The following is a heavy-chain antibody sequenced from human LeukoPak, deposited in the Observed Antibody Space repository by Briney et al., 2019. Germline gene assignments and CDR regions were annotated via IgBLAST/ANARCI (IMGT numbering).Heavy chain of an antibody. V-gene: IGHV1-18*01. CDR3: ARDLLWFGELPFDY. CDR2: ISAYNGNT. D-gene: IGHD3-10*01. Sequence: ASVKVSCKASGYTFTSYGISWVRQAPGQGLEWMRWISAYNGNTNYAQKLQGRVTMTTDTSTSTAYMELRSLRSDDTAVYYCARDLLWFGELPFDYWGQGTLVTVSS. J-gene: IGHJ4*02. CDR1: GYTFTSYG.